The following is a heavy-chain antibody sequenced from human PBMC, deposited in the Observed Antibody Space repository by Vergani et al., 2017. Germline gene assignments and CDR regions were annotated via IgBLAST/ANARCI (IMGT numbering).Heavy chain of an antibody. CDR3: ATPQTVTTGGIEV. D-gene: IGHD4-17*01. J-gene: IGHJ6*02. Sequence: EVQLVQSGAEVKKPGATMKISCKVSGYTFTDHYMHWVKQAPGKGLEWMGLFAPEDGETIYAEKFKGRVTIAADTSTDTAHLELSSLRSEDTAVYYCATPQTVTTGGIEVWAQGTMVNVSS. CDR2: FAPEDGET. CDR1: GYTFTDHY. V-gene: IGHV1-69-2*01.